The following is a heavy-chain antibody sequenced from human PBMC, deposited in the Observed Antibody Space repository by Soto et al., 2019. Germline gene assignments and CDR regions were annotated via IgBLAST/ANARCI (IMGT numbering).Heavy chain of an antibody. D-gene: IGHD3-16*01. CDR3: ATVPRGSRSFYDLDV. J-gene: IGHJ6*03. V-gene: IGHV1-8*01. Sequence: QVQLVQSGAEVKKPGASVMVSCEASGDTFTNYEINWVRQATGQGLEWLGWVSLNTGNTSYAQRFHGRVSMTANPSISTANIELSSLRSEDTAVYYCATVPRGSRSFYDLDVWGKGTTVIVSS. CDR1: GDTFTNYE. CDR2: VSLNTGNT.